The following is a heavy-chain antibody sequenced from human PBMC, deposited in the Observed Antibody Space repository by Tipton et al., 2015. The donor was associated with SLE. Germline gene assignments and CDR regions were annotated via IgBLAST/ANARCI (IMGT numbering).Heavy chain of an antibody. J-gene: IGHJ2*01. CDR1: GFTFSDYY. CDR3: ARALVRRGYALRDFDL. V-gene: IGHV3-11*04. Sequence: SLRLSCAASGFTFSDYYMSWIRQAPGKGLEWVSSISWNSGSIDYADSVKGRFTISRDNAKNSLYLQMNSLRAEDTAVYYCARALVRRGYALRDFDLWGRGTLVTVSS. D-gene: IGHD3-22*01. CDR2: ISWNSGSI.